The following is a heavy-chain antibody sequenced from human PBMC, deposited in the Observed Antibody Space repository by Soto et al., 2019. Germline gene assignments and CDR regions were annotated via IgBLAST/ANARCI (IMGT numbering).Heavy chain of an antibody. D-gene: IGHD2-8*01. J-gene: IGHJ6*02. V-gene: IGHV5-51*01. CDR1: GYRFSSYW. CDR2: IYPGDSDT. Sequence: PGESLKISCKGSGYRFSSYWIAWVRQMPGKGLECMGIIYPGDSDTRYSPSFQGQVTFSVDKSNNTAYLQWSSLKASDTATYYCARLGSNGAYYSYGMDVWCPGTAVTVS. CDR3: ARLGSNGAYYSYGMDV.